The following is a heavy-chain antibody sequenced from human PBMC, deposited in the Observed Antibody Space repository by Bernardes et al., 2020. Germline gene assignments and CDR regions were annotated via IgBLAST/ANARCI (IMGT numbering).Heavy chain of an antibody. D-gene: IGHD2-8*02. CDR3: AKDLFWWQLDY. V-gene: IGHV3-23*01. CDR2: IYGGAYNT. J-gene: IGHJ4*02. CDR1: GFTFSNYA. Sequence: GGSLRLSCAASGFTFSNYAMSWVRQAPGKGLEWVSAIYGGAYNTYYADSVRGRFSISRDNSKNMLYLQMNSLRAEDTAIYYCAKDLFWWQLDYWGQGALVTVSS.